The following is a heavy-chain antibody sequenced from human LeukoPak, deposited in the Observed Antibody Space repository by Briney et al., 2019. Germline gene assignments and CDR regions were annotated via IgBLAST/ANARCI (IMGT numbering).Heavy chain of an antibody. CDR1: GYTFTSYA. CDR2: INTNTGNP. J-gene: IGHJ4*02. V-gene: IGHV7-4-1*02. Sequence: ASVKVSCKASGYTFTSYATNWVRQAPGQGLEWMGWINTNTGNPTYAQGFTGRFVFSLDTSVNTAYLQISSLKAEDTAVYYCASDISDTAMVFAFDYWGQGTLVTVSS. CDR3: ASDISDTAMVFAFDY. D-gene: IGHD5-18*01.